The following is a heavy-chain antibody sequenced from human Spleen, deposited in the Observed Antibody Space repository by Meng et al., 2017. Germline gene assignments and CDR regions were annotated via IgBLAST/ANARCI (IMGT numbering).Heavy chain of an antibody. CDR1: GFTFSTYS. D-gene: IGHD4-23*01. J-gene: IGHJ4*02. CDR2: ISSSSSYI. V-gene: IGHV3-21*01. Sequence: GGSLRLSCEASGFTFSTYSMNWVRQAPGKGLEWVSSISSSSSYIYYADSVKGRFTISRDNAKNSLYLQMNSLRAEDTAVYYCATDYGGNSGGYWGQGTLVTVSS. CDR3: ATDYGGNSGGY.